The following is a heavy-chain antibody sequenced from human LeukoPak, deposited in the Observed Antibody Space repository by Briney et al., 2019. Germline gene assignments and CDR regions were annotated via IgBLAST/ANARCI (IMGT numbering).Heavy chain of an antibody. CDR3: ARGASGSEFDY. D-gene: IGHD3-10*01. Sequence: ASVKVSCKASGYTFTNYAINWVRQAPGQGLEWMGWINTNTRNPTYAQGFTGRFVFSLDTSVSTAYLQISSLKAEDTAVYYCARGASGSEFDYWGQGTLVTVSS. CDR1: GYTFTNYA. CDR2: INTNTRNP. V-gene: IGHV7-4-1*02. J-gene: IGHJ4*02.